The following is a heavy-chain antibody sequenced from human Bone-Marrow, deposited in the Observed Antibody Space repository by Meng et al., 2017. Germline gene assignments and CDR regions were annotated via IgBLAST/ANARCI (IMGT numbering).Heavy chain of an antibody. V-gene: IGHV4-34*01. D-gene: IGHD3-22*01. J-gene: IGHJ4*02. CDR2: INHSGST. Sequence: QVRLQQWGAGLLKPSETLSLTCVFYGGSFSGYYWSWIRQPPGKGLEWIGEINHSGSTNYNPSLKSRVTISVDTSKNQFSLKLSSVTAADTAVYYCARDNTMIGSFDYWGQGTLVTVSS. CDR3: ARDNTMIGSFDY. CDR1: GGSFSGYY.